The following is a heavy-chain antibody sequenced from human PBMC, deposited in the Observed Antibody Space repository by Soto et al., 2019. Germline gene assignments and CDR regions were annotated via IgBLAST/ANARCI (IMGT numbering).Heavy chain of an antibody. Sequence: QVQLVQSGAEVKKPGASVKISCKPSGYIFTSHSIHWVRQAPGQGLEWLGIINPSGGSTTYAQKLRGRVIMTRDTSPSTVHMELSSLRSEDTAVYYCARDLRGDGGAYFCYGMDVWGHGTTVTVSS. D-gene: IGHD3-16*01. CDR1: GYIFTSHS. CDR2: INPSGGST. CDR3: ARDLRGDGGAYFCYGMDV. J-gene: IGHJ6*02. V-gene: IGHV1-46*01.